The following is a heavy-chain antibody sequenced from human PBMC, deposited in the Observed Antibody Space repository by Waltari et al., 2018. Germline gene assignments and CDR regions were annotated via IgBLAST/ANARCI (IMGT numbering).Heavy chain of an antibody. V-gene: IGHV4-59*01. D-gene: IGHD3-10*01. CDR3: ARGLRLWFGELPYY. CDR1: GGSISSYY. CDR2: IYYSGST. J-gene: IGHJ4*02. Sequence: QVQLQESGPGLVKPSETLSLTCTVSGGSISSYYWSWFRQPPGKGLEWIGYIYYSGSTNYNPSLKSRVTISVDTSKNQFSLKLSSVTAADTAVYYCARGLRLWFGELPYYWGQGTLVTVSS.